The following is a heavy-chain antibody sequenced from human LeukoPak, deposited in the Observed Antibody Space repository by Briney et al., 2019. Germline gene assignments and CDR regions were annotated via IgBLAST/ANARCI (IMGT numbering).Heavy chain of an antibody. J-gene: IGHJ2*01. D-gene: IGHD1-26*01. CDR1: GGSFSGYY. CDR3: ARHRLVGATLVWYFDL. V-gene: IGHV4-34*01. Sequence: SETLSLTCAVYGGSFSGYYWSWIRQPPGKGLEWIGEINHSESTNYNPSLKSRVTISVDTSKNQFSLKLSSVTAADTAVYYCARHRLVGATLVWYFDLWGRGTLVTVSS. CDR2: INHSEST.